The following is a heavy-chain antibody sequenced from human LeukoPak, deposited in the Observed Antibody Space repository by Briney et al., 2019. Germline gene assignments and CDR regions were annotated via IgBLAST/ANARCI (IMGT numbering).Heavy chain of an antibody. Sequence: ASVKVSCKASGYTFTSYDINWVRQATGQGLEWMGWMNPNSGNTGYAQKFQGRVTITRNTSISTAYMELSSLRSEDTAVYYCARALSGHYGLIDYWGQGTLVTVSS. D-gene: IGHD3-22*01. J-gene: IGHJ4*02. CDR2: MNPNSGNT. V-gene: IGHV1-8*03. CDR3: ARALSGHYGLIDY. CDR1: GYTFTSYD.